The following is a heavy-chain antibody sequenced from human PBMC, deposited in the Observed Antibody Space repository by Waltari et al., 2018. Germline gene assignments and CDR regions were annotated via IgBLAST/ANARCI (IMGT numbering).Heavy chain of an antibody. D-gene: IGHD2-2*01. CDR2: ISGSGGST. J-gene: IGHJ6*02. CDR3: AKPRDSSTYYYYGMDV. Sequence: EVQLLESGGGLVQPGGSLRLSCAASGFTFSSYAMIWVPQAPGKGLEWVSAISGSGGSTYYADSVKGRFTISRDNSKNTLYLQMNSLRAEDTAVYYCAKPRDSSTYYYYGMDVWGQGTTVTVSS. V-gene: IGHV3-23*01. CDR1: GFTFSSYA.